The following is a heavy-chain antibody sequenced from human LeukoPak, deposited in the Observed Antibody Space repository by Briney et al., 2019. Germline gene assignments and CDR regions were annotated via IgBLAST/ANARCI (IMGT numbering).Heavy chain of an antibody. Sequence: GPSLRLSCAASGLTFTTYGLHSVRQAPSKGLEWVAAIASNGGSEYWADSAKGRFSIYRDSSKNTLFLQMNSLRPDETAVDDCAKRGHYSINWYHYFDYWGEGTLVSVSS. CDR1: GLTFTTYG. CDR3: AKRGHYSINWYHYFDY. V-gene: IGHV3-30*18. D-gene: IGHD6-13*01. CDR2: IASNGGSE. J-gene: IGHJ4*02.